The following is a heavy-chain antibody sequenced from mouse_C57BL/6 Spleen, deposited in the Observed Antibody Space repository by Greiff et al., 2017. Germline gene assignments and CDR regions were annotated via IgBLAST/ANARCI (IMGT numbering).Heavy chain of an antibody. Sequence: EVKVEESGPGLVKPSQSLSLTCSVTGYSITSGYYWNWIRQFPGNKLEWMGYISYDGSNNYNPSLKNRISITRDKSKNQFFLKLNSVTTEDTATYYCAREGDYFDYWGQGTTLTVSS. CDR2: ISYDGSN. CDR1: GYSITSGYY. CDR3: AREGDYFDY. J-gene: IGHJ2*01. V-gene: IGHV3-6*01.